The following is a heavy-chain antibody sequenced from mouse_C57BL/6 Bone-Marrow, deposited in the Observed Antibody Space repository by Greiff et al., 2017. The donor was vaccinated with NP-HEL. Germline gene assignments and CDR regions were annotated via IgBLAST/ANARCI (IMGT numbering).Heavy chain of an antibody. J-gene: IGHJ3*01. CDR2: INPSSGYP. Sequence: VKLQQSGAELARPGASVKMSCKASGYTFTSYTMHWVKQRPGQGLEWIGYINPSSGYPKYNQKFKDKATLTADKSSSTAYLQLGSLTSEDDAVYYGARLGAYWGQGTLVTVSA. CDR3: ARLGAY. V-gene: IGHV1-4*01. CDR1: GYTFTSYT.